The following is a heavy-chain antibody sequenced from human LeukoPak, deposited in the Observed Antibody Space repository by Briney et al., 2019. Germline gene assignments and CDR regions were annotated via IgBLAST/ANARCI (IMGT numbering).Heavy chain of an antibody. D-gene: IGHD2/OR15-2a*01. CDR3: ARDLWTSRDYYGMDV. CDR1: GFTFSSDT. CDR2: MSSTSKYK. Sequence: GGSLRLSCAASGFTFSSDTMSWVRQAPGKGLEWVSSMSSTSKYKYYADSVKGRFTISRDNAKNSLYLQMNSLRADDTAVYYCARDLWTSRDYYGMDVWGQGTTATVSS. V-gene: IGHV3-21*01. J-gene: IGHJ6*02.